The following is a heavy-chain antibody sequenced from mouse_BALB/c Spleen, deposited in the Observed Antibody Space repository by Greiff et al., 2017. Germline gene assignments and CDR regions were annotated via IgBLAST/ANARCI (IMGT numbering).Heavy chain of an antibody. CDR2: ISTYYGDA. CDR3: ARGYYGSSSGLDY. CDR1: GYTFTDYA. J-gene: IGHJ2*01. D-gene: IGHD1-1*01. Sequence: QVQLQQSGAELVRPGVSVKISCKGSGYTFTDYAMHWVKQSHAKSLEWIGVISTYYGDASYNQKFKGKATMTVDKSSSTAYMELARLTSEDSAIYYCARGYYGSSSGLDYWGQGTTLTVSA. V-gene: IGHV1S137*01.